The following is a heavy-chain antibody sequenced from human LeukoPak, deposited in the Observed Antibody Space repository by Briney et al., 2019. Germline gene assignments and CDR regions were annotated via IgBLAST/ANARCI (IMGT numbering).Heavy chain of an antibody. CDR3: VRDSRHVPAY. Sequence: PGGSLRLSCAASGFTFSSYSMNWVRQAPGKGLDWVSYISSSSTTIYYADSVKGRFTMSRDNAQNSLYLQMNSLRPEDTAFYYCVRDSRHVPAYWGQGILVTASS. V-gene: IGHV3-48*04. CDR2: ISSSSTTI. J-gene: IGHJ4*02. CDR1: GFTFSSYS.